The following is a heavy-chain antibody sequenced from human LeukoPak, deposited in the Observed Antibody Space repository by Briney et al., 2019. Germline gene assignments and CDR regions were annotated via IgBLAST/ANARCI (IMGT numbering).Heavy chain of an antibody. CDR2: INPNSGGT. J-gene: IGHJ4*02. CDR1: GYTFTGYY. Sequence: ASVKVSCKASGYTFTGYYMHWVRQAPGQGLEWMGWINPNSGGTNYAQKFQGRVTMTRDMSTSTVYMELSSLRSEDTAVYYCARELREEDENGYWGQGTLVTVSS. V-gene: IGHV1-2*02. D-gene: IGHD2-15*01. CDR3: ARELREEDENGY.